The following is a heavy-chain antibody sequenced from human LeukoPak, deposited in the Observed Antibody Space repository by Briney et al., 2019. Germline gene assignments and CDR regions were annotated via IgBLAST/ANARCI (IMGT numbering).Heavy chain of an antibody. V-gene: IGHV3-48*03. Sequence: GGSLRLSCAASGFTFSSYEMNWVRQAPGKGLEWVSYISSSGSTIYYADSVKGRFTISRDNAKNSLYLQMNSLRAEDTTVYYCAREASYYDSSGGFDYWGQGTLVTVSS. D-gene: IGHD3-22*01. CDR1: GFTFSSYE. CDR2: ISSSGSTI. J-gene: IGHJ4*02. CDR3: AREASYYDSSGGFDY.